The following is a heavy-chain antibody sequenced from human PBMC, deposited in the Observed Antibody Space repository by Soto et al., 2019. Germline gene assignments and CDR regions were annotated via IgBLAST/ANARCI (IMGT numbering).Heavy chain of an antibody. D-gene: IGHD1-1*01. J-gene: IGHJ6*03. CDR1: GYTFTSYG. Sequence: ASVKVSCKASGYTFTSYGISWVRQAPGQGLEWMGWISAYNGNTNYAQKLQGRVTMTTDTSTSTAYMELRSLRSDDTAVYYCARVLPAFNWNDEANYYYYMDVWGKGTTVTVSS. V-gene: IGHV1-18*01. CDR2: ISAYNGNT. CDR3: ARVLPAFNWNDEANYYYYMDV.